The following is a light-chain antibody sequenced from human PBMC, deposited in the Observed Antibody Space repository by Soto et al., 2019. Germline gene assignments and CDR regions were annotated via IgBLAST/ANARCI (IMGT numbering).Light chain of an antibody. CDR2: EVT. V-gene: IGLV2-14*01. J-gene: IGLJ2*01. Sequence: QYALTQPASVSGSPGQSITISCTGTSSDVGGYNYVSWYQQHPGKGPKLMIYEVTNRPSGVSFRFSGSKSGNTASLTISGLQAEDEADYYCSSYTAINTVTFGGGTKLTVL. CDR1: SSDVGGYNY. CDR3: SSYTAINTVT.